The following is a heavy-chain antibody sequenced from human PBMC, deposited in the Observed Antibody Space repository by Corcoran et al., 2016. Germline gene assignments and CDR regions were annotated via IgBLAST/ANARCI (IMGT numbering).Heavy chain of an antibody. Sequence: QVQLQQWGAGLLKPSETLSLTCAVYGGSFSGYYWSWIRQPPGQGLEWMGEINHSGSTNYNPSLKRRVTISVDTSKNQFSLKLSAVPAADTAVYYWARERHHYVPVGTPRRYFDYWGQGTLVTVSS. CDR2: INHSGST. CDR3: ARERHHYVPVGTPRRYFDY. J-gene: IGHJ4*02. V-gene: IGHV4-34*01. CDR1: GGSFSGYY. D-gene: IGHD1-26*01.